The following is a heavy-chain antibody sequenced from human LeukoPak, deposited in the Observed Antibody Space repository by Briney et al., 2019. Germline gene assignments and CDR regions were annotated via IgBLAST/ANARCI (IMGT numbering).Heavy chain of an antibody. CDR3: AREARGNYDILTGYYGTSGIDY. CDR2: IYYSGST. CDR1: GGSISSYY. D-gene: IGHD3-9*01. Sequence: SETLSLTCTVSGGSISSYYWSWIRQPPGKGLKWIGYIYYSGSTNYNPSLKSRVTISVDTSKNQFSLKLSSVTAADTAVYYCAREARGNYDILTGYYGTSGIDYWGQGTLVTVSS. V-gene: IGHV4-59*01. J-gene: IGHJ4*02.